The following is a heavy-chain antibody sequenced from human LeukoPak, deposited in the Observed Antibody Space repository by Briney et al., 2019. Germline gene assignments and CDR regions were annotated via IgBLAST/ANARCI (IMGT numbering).Heavy chain of an antibody. CDR1: GGTFSSYA. D-gene: IGHD3-22*01. V-gene: IGHV1-69*01. CDR2: IIPIFGTA. CDR3: ARGWLPSDYYYYYGMDV. Sequence: SAKVSCKASGGTFSSYAISWVRQAPGQGLEWMGGIIPIFGTANYAQKFQGRVTITADESTSTAYMELSSLRSEDTAVYYCARGWLPSDYYYYYGMDVWGQGTTVTVSS. J-gene: IGHJ6*02.